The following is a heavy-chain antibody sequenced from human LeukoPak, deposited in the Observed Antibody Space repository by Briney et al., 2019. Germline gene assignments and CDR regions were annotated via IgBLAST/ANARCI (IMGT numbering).Heavy chain of an antibody. CDR3: AELGITMIGGV. D-gene: IGHD3-10*02. CDR2: ISSSGSAI. Sequence: GGSLRLSCAASGFTFSNAWMSWVRQAPGKGLEWVSYISSSGSAIYYADSVKGRFTISRDNAKNSLYLQMNSLRAEDTAVYYCAELGITMIGGVWGKGTTVTISS. J-gene: IGHJ6*04. V-gene: IGHV3-11*04. CDR1: GFTFSNAW.